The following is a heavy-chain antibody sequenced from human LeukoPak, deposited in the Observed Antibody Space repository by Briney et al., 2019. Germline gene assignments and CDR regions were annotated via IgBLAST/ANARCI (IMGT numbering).Heavy chain of an antibody. CDR2: IYYSGST. D-gene: IGHD1-26*01. V-gene: IGHV4-59*08. CDR3: ARHGGGGESYPRVFYY. J-gene: IGHJ4*02. Sequence: SETLSLTCTVSGGSISPYYWSWIRQPPGKGLEWIGYIYYSGSTNYNPSLNSRVTISVDTSKNQFSLKLSSMTAADTAVYYCARHGGGGESYPRVFYYWGRGNLVTASS. CDR1: GGSISPYY.